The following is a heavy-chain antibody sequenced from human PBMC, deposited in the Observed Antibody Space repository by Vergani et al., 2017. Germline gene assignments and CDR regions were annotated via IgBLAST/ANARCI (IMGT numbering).Heavy chain of an antibody. CDR2: IKSTFDRGTT. CDR1: GFSFRNAW. Sequence: EVQLVESGGGIVKPGGSLRLSFVASGFSFRNAWMNWVRRTPGKGLEWVGRIKSTFDRGTTDYAAAVKGRFTISRDDSKNTLFLQMNGLKTEDIGVYYCTTDPRYCGDGSCYWLRDHHYYGMDVWGQGTTVTVSS. CDR3: TTDPRYCGDGSCYWLRDHHYYGMDV. D-gene: IGHD2-21*01. J-gene: IGHJ6*02. V-gene: IGHV3-15*07.